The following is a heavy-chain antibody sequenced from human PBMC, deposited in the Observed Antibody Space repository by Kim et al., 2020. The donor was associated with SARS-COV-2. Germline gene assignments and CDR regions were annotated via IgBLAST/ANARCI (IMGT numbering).Heavy chain of an antibody. D-gene: IGHD3-3*01. CDR2: IYYSGST. V-gene: IGHV4-39*01. Sequence: SETLSLTCTVSGGSISSSSYYWGWIRQPPGKGLEWIGSIYYSGSTYYNPSLKSRVTISVDTSKNQFSLKLSSVTAADTAVYYCARQRGTTIFGVVIRTQIDSWGQGTLGTVSS. CDR3: ARQRGTTIFGVVIRTQIDS. CDR1: GGSISSSSYY. J-gene: IGHJ4*02.